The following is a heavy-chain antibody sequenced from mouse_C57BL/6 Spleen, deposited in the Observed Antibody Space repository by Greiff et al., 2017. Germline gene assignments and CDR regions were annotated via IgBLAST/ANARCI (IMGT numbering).Heavy chain of an antibody. CDR2: IFPRSGNT. CDR1: GYTFTSYG. CDR3: ARGHDYDGGWFAY. D-gene: IGHD2-4*01. Sequence: LQQSGAELARPGASVRLSCKASGYTFTSYGITWVKQRTGQGLEWIGEIFPRSGNTYYHAKFKGKATLTADKSSSTAYMELRSLTSGDSAVYFCARGHDYDGGWFAYWGQGTLVTVSA. J-gene: IGHJ3*01. V-gene: IGHV1-81*01.